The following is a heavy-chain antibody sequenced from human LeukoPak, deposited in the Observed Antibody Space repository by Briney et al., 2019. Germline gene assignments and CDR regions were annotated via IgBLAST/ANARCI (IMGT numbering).Heavy chain of an antibody. CDR1: GYTFTSYD. J-gene: IGHJ4*02. CDR2: MNPNSGNT. V-gene: IGHV1-8*03. Sequence: ASVKVSCNASGYTFTSYDINWVRQANGQGFEWMGWMNPNSGNTCYAQKFQGRVTITRNTSISTAYMELSSLRSEDTAVYYCAAVDCSSTSCSSYGVFDYWAQGPLVPVSS. CDR3: AAVDCSSTSCSSYGVFDY. D-gene: IGHD2-2*01.